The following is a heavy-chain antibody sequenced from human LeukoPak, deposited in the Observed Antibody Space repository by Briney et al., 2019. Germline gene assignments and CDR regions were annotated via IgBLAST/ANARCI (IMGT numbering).Heavy chain of an antibody. CDR3: ARDFSPTGGNY. Sequence: GGSLRLSCAASGFTFNLYSMNWVRQAPGKGLEWVSSISSSSYIYYADSVKGRFTISRDNAKSSLYLQMNSLRAEDTAVCYCARDFSPTGGNYWGQGTLVTVSS. CDR2: ISSSSYI. J-gene: IGHJ4*02. V-gene: IGHV3-21*01. D-gene: IGHD7-27*01. CDR1: GFTFNLYS.